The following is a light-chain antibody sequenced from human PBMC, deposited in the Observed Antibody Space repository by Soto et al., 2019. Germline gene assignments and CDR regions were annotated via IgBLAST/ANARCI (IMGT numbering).Light chain of an antibody. V-gene: IGKV3-11*01. Sequence: EIVLTQSPATLSLSPGERATLSCRASQSVSGSFLAWYQQKPGQAPRLLIYDTSNRATDIPARFSGSGSGTDFTLTISXLEPEDXAVXXCQQRGNRLLTFGGGTKVEIK. CDR2: DTS. CDR3: QQRGNRLLT. CDR1: QSVSGSF. J-gene: IGKJ4*01.